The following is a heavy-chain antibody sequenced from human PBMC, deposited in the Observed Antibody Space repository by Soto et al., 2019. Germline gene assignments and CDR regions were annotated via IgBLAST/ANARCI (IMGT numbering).Heavy chain of an antibody. CDR3: ARGCRYYDFWSGYYYYYYYGMDV. V-gene: IGHV4-34*01. CDR1: GGSFSGYY. Sequence: PSETLSLTCAVYGGSFSGYYWSWIRQPPGKGLEWIGEINHSGSTNYNPSLKSRVTISVDTSKNQFSLKLSSVTAADTAVYYCARGCRYYDFWSGYYYYYYYGMDVWGQGPTLTV. J-gene: IGHJ6*02. D-gene: IGHD3-3*01. CDR2: INHSGST.